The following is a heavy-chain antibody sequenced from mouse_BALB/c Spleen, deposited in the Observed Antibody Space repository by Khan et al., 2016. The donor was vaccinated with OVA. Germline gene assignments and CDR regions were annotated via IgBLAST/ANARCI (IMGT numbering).Heavy chain of an antibody. J-gene: IGHJ2*01. CDR3: ARRGLRWDFDY. V-gene: IGHV1-7*01. Sequence: VQLQQSGAELAKPGASVKMSCKASGYTFINYWILWVKQRPGQGLEWIGYINPSTGYTEYNQNFKDKATLTAKKSSSTAYMQLSSLTSEDSAVYYCARRGLRWDFDYWGQGTTLTVSS. CDR2: INPSTGYT. D-gene: IGHD1-1*01. CDR1: GYTFINYW.